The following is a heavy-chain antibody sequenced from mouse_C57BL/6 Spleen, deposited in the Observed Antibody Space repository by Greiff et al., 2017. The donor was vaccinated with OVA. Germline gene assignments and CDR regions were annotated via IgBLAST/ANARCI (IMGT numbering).Heavy chain of an antibody. Sequence: QVQLQQPGAELVMPGASVKLSCKASGYTFTSYWMHWVKQRPGQGLEWIGEIDPSDSYTHYKQKFKGKSTLTVDKSSSTAYMQLSSLTSEDSAVYYCSVWSYWYFDVWGTGTTVTVSS. CDR3: SVWSYWYFDV. CDR1: GYTFTSYW. J-gene: IGHJ1*03. D-gene: IGHD2-10*02. CDR2: IDPSDSYT. V-gene: IGHV1-69*01.